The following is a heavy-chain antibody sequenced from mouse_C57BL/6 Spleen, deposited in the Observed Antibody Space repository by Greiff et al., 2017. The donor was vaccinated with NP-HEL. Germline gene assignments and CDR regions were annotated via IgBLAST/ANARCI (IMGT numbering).Heavy chain of an antibody. V-gene: IGHV5-17*01. CDR2: ISSGSSTI. J-gene: IGHJ3*01. D-gene: IGHD1-1*01. CDR1: GFTFSDYG. CDR3: ASGVYYGSTWFAY. Sequence: DVKLVESGGGLVKPGGSLKLSCAASGFTFSDYGMHWVRQAPEKGLEWVAYISSGSSTIYYADTVKGRFTISRDNAKKTLFLQMTSLRSEDTAMYYCASGVYYGSTWFAYWGQGTLVTVSA.